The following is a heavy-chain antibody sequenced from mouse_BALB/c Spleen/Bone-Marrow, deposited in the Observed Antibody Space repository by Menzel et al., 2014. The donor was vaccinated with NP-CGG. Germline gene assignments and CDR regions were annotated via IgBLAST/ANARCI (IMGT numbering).Heavy chain of an antibody. V-gene: IGHV14-3*02. CDR3: APYYYGRWFAN. J-gene: IGHJ3*01. Sequence: EVKLQESGAELVKPGASVKLSCTASGFNIKDTYMHWVKQRPEQGLEWIGRIDPANGNIKYDPKFQGKATITADTSSNTAYLQLSSLTSEDTVVYYCAPYYYGRWFANWGQGTLVTVSA. CDR2: IDPANGNI. D-gene: IGHD1-1*01. CDR1: GFNIKDTY.